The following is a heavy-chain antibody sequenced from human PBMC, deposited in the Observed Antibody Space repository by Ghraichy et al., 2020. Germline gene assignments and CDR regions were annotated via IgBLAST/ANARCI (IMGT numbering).Heavy chain of an antibody. Sequence: SLTCTVSGGSISSYYWSWIRQPPGKGLEWIGYIYYSGSTNYNPSLKSRVTISVDTSKNQFSLKLSSVTAADTAVYYCARVAAGTSYYYYYGMDVWGQGTTVTVSS. J-gene: IGHJ6*02. D-gene: IGHD6-13*01. V-gene: IGHV4-59*01. CDR3: ARVAAGTSYYYYYGMDV. CDR2: IYYSGST. CDR1: GGSISSYY.